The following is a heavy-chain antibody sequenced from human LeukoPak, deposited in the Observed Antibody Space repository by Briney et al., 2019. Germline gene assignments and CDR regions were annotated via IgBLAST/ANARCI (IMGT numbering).Heavy chain of an antibody. CDR1: GFTFSTYW. J-gene: IGHJ4*02. Sequence: GGSLSLSCAASGFTFSTYWMSWVRQAPGKGLEWVANIKQDGSEKYYVDSVKGRFTISRDNAKNSLYLQMNSLRAEDTAMYYCARDSAGNDYWGQGTLVTVS. CDR2: IKQDGSEK. CDR3: ARDSAGNDY. D-gene: IGHD6-13*01. V-gene: IGHV3-7*01.